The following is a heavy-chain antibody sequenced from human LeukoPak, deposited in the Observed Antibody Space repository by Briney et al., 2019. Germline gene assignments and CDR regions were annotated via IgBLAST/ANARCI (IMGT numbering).Heavy chain of an antibody. CDR3: ARAGVYGEEDY. Sequence: PSETLSPTCAVSGGSISSYYWSWIRQPPGKGLEWIGYIYYSGSTNYNPSLKSRVTISVDTSKNQFSLKLSSVTAADTAVYYCARAGVYGEEDYWGQGTLVTVSS. CDR2: IYYSGST. J-gene: IGHJ4*02. V-gene: IGHV4-59*01. D-gene: IGHD4-17*01. CDR1: GGSISSYY.